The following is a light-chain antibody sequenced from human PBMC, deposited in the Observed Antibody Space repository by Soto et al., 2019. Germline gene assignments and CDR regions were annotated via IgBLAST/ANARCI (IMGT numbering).Light chain of an antibody. Sequence: DIQMTQSPSSLSASVGDRVTITCQASQDINNFLHWYEQRPGKAPKLLIYDAIKLDTGVPSRFSGSGSGTHFTFTISSLQPEDIAKYFCQQSDSLPPTFGGGTKVDI. CDR1: QDINNF. CDR2: DAI. V-gene: IGKV1-33*01. CDR3: QQSDSLPPT. J-gene: IGKJ4*01.